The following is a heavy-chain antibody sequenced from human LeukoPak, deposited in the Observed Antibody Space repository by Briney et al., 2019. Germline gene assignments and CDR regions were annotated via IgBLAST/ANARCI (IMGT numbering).Heavy chain of an antibody. V-gene: IGHV3-7*01. D-gene: IGHD6-13*01. CDR1: GFTFSSRW. J-gene: IGHJ3*02. CDR2: INQDGSER. Sequence: PGGSLRLSCAASGFTFSSRWMTWVRQAPGKGLEWVANINQDGSERYYVDSVKGRFNISRDNAKNSLYLQMNSLRAEDTAVYYCARDSEYSSSFAFDIWGQGTMVTVSS. CDR3: ARDSEYSSSFAFDI.